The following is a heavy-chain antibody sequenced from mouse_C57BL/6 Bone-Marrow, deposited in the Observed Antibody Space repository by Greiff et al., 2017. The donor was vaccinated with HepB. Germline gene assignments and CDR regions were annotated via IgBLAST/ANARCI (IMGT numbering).Heavy chain of an antibody. CDR2: ISSGGSYT. CDR1: GFTFSSYG. Sequence: EVKLMESGGDLVKPGGSLKLSCAASGFTFSSYGMSWVRQTPDKRLEWVATISSGGSYTYYPDSVKGRFTISRDNAKNTLYLQMSSLKSEDTAMYYCARRGSSGDYFDYWGQGTTLTVSS. D-gene: IGHD3-2*02. J-gene: IGHJ2*01. CDR3: ARRGSSGDYFDY. V-gene: IGHV5-6*02.